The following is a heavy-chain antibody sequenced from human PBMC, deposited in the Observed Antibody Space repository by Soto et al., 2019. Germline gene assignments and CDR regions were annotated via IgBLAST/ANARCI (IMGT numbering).Heavy chain of an antibody. CDR2: IYYSGST. CDR3: ARVLRLRSLEWEPIGYGMDG. D-gene: IGHD3-3*01. CDR1: GGSISSGGYY. V-gene: IGHV4-31*03. J-gene: IGHJ6*04. Sequence: SETLSLTCTVSGGSISSGGYYWSWVRQHPGKGLEWIGYIYYSGSTYYNPSLKSRVTISVDTSKNQFSLKLSSVTAADTAVYYCARVLRLRSLEWEPIGYGMDGWGKGTTVSVSS.